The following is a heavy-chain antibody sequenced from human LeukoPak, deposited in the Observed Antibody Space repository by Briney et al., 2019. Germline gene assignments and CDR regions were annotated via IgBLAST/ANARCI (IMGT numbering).Heavy chain of an antibody. Sequence: SGGSLRLSCAASGFTVSSNYMSWVRQAPGKGLEWVSFIYSGGSTYYADSVKGRFTISRDNSKNTLYLQMNSRRAEDTAVYYCARPGYSYSYGMYVWGQGTTVTVSS. V-gene: IGHV3-53*01. CDR2: IYSGGST. CDR3: ARPGYSYSYGMYV. CDR1: GFTVSSNY. J-gene: IGHJ6*02.